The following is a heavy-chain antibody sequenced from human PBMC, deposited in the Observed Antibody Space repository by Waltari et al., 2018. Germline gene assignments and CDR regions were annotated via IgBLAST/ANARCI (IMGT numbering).Heavy chain of an antibody. D-gene: IGHD3-10*01. CDR1: GFVFRNYG. CDR2: ISYDGSQK. V-gene: IGHV3-30*18. J-gene: IGHJ5*02. Sequence: QMEVVASGGGVVHVGGSLRRSCVASGFVFRNYGLHWVRQAPGKGLEWVAIISYDGSQKYYVESVKGRFTISRDDSKNTMYLQMSSLRVEDTAVYFCAKDDSGAELDPWGQGTLVTVSS. CDR3: AKDDSGAELDP.